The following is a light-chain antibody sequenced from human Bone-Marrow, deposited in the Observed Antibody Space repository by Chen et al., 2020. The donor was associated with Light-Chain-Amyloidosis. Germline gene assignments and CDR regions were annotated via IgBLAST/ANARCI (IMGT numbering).Light chain of an antibody. CDR2: RNH. J-gene: IGLJ3*02. CDR3: AAWDDSLSGFNWV. Sequence: QSVLTQPPSASGTPGPRVTISCSGSSSNIGSNYVYWYQQLPGTDPKLLIYRNHQRPSGVPDRFPGSKSGTSASLAISGLRSEDEADYYCAAWDDSLSGFNWVFGGGTKLTVL. CDR1: SSNIGSNY. V-gene: IGLV1-47*01.